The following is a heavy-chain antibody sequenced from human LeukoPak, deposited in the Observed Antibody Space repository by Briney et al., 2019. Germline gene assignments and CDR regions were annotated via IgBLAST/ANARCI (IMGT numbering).Heavy chain of an antibody. J-gene: IGHJ4*02. V-gene: IGHV3-66*01. Sequence: GGALRLSWAASGFTVSGNYMSWGRQAPGKGLEWVSIIYGGGSTYYADSVKGRFTTSRDNSKNTLYLQMNSLRAEDTAVYYCARDLDYWGQGTLVTVSS. CDR1: GFTVSGNY. CDR2: IYGGGST. CDR3: ARDLDY.